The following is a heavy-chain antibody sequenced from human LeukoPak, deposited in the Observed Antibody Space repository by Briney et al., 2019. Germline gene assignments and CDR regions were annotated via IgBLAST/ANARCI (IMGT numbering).Heavy chain of an antibody. V-gene: IGHV4-59*08. CDR1: GGSISSYY. Sequence: PSETLSLTCTVSGGSISSYYWSWIRQPPGKGLEWIGYIYYSGSTNYNPSLKSRVAISVDTSKNQFSLKLSSVTAADTAVYYCAAGTPNIVAHDAFDIWGQGTMVTVSS. CDR2: IYYSGST. D-gene: IGHD5-12*01. CDR3: AAGTPNIVAHDAFDI. J-gene: IGHJ3*02.